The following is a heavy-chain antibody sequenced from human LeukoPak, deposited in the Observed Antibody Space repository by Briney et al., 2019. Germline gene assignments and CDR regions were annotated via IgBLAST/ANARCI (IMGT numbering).Heavy chain of an antibody. V-gene: IGHV1-18*04. CDR3: ARDYYGSGSLNWFDP. CDR1: GYTFTRYG. J-gene: IGHJ5*02. Sequence: ASETVSCKASGYTFTRYGISWVRQAPGQGLEGMGGISAYNVNTNYAQKLQGRVTMTTDTSTSTAYMELRSLRSDDTAVYYCARDYYGSGSLNWFDPWGQGTLVTVSS. D-gene: IGHD3-10*01. CDR2: ISAYNVNT.